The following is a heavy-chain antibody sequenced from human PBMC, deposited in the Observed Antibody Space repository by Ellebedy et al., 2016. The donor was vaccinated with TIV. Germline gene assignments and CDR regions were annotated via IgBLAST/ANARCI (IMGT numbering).Heavy chain of an antibody. V-gene: IGHV4-4*08. Sequence: MHSETLSLTCTVSGASISSFYWSWIRQPPGKGLEWIGYIHNSGNTNYNPSLQSRVTIPVDTSKNQVSLKLSSVTAADTAVYYCARESEELVAFDYWGQGTLVTVSS. CDR3: ARESEELVAFDY. D-gene: IGHD1-26*01. CDR2: IHNSGNT. J-gene: IGHJ4*02. CDR1: GASISSFY.